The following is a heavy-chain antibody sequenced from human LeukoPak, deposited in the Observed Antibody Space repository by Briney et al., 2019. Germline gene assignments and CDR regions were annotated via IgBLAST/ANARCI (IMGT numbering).Heavy chain of an antibody. J-gene: IGHJ4*02. V-gene: IGHV3-11*03. Sequence: PGGSLTLLCTAWSYIYSDFHMSWMRQTPGRGLESVSYISGSSTNTNYAGSVKGRFTISRDNTKNSLYLQMNSLRAEDTAIYYCTRHPAEGDYWGQGTLVTVSS. CDR2: ISGSSTNT. CDR3: TRHPAEGDY. CDR1: SYIYSDFH. D-gene: IGHD2-15*01.